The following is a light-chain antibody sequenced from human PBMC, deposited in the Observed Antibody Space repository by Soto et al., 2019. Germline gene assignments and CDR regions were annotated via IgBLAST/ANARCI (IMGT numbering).Light chain of an antibody. CDR2: AAS. J-gene: IGKJ1*01. Sequence: DIQMTQSPSSLSASVGDRVTITCRASQSISSYLNWYQQKPGKAPKLLIYAASSLQSGVPSRFSGSGSGTDFTLTIRSLQPEDFATYYCQQSYSTPRTFGQATKVEIK. CDR1: QSISSY. V-gene: IGKV1-39*01. CDR3: QQSYSTPRT.